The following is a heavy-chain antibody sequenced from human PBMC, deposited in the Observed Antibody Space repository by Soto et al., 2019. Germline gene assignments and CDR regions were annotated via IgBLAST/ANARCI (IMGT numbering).Heavy chain of an antibody. V-gene: IGHV3-30-3*01. CDR1: GFTFSSYA. CDR2: ISYDGSNK. CDR3: ARDYDFWSGPIDY. D-gene: IGHD3-3*01. Sequence: GGSLRLSCAASGFTFSSYAMHWVRQAPGKGLEWVAVISYDGSNKYYADSVKGRFTISRDNSKNTLYLQMNSLRAEDTAVYYCARDYDFWSGPIDYWGQGTLVTVS. J-gene: IGHJ4*02.